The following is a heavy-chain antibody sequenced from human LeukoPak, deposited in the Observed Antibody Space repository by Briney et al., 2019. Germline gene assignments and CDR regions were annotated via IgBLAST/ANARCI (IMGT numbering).Heavy chain of an antibody. CDR2: IPYDGSNK. V-gene: IGHV3-30*04. Sequence: PGRTLRLSCAASGFTFSSYAMHWVRQAPGKGLEWVALIPYDGSNKYYADSVKGRFTVSRDNSKNTLYLQMNSLRAEDTAVYYCAKYRYAGAGGVYYFDYWGQGTLVTVSS. D-gene: IGHD3-16*02. CDR1: GFTFSSYA. CDR3: AKYRYAGAGGVYYFDY. J-gene: IGHJ4*02.